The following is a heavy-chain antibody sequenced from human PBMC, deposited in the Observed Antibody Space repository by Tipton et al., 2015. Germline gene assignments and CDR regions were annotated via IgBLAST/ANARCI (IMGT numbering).Heavy chain of an antibody. CDR1: GGSVSSGSYY. CDR2: IYYSGST. J-gene: IGHJ4*02. Sequence: TLSLTCTVSGGSVSSGSYYWSWIRQPPGKGLEWIAYIYYSGSTNYNPSLKSRVTISVDTSKKQFSLKLSSVTAADTAIYYCARSHYESAGSHYFDYWGQGTLVTVSS. CDR3: ARSHYESAGSHYFDY. V-gene: IGHV4-61*01. D-gene: IGHD3-22*01.